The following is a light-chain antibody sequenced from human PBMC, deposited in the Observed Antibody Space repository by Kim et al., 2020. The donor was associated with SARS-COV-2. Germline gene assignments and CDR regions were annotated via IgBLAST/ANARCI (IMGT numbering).Light chain of an antibody. J-gene: IGLJ3*02. Sequence: GQSITISCTGTSSDVGYYNYVSWYQQHPGKAPKLMIYDVSSRPSGVSSRFSGSKSGNTASLTISGLQAEDEADYYCSSYTISTTVVFGGGTKVTVL. CDR1: SSDVGYYNY. CDR2: DVS. V-gene: IGLV2-14*03. CDR3: SSYTISTTVV.